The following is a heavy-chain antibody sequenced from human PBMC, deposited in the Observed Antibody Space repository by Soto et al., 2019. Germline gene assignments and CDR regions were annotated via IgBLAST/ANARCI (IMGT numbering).Heavy chain of an antibody. CDR2: IYPGGSDT. Sequence: PGESLKISCKGSGYTFTTYWIAWVRQMPGNGLEWMGIIYPGGSDTRYSPSFQGQVTISADKSINTAYLQWSSLKASDSAMYYCARRGNYYGLDVWGQGTTVTVSS. CDR3: ARRGNYYGLDV. CDR1: GYTFTTYW. V-gene: IGHV5-51*01. J-gene: IGHJ6*02.